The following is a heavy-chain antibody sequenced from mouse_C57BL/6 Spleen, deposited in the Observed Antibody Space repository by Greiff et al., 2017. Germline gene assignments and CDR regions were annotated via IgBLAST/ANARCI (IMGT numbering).Heavy chain of an antibody. CDR3: ARRGSSYYFDY. CDR1: GYTFTSYW. D-gene: IGHD1-1*01. J-gene: IGHJ2*01. Sequence: QVQLQQSGAELVKPGASVNLSCKASGYTFTSYWITWVKQRPGQGLEWIGDIYPGSGSTNYNEKFKSKATLTVDTSSSTAYMQLSSLTSEDSAVYYCARRGSSYYFDYWGQGTTLTVSS. V-gene: IGHV1-55*01. CDR2: IYPGSGST.